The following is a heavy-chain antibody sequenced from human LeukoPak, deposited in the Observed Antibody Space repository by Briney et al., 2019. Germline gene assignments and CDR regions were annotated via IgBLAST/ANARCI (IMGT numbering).Heavy chain of an antibody. CDR1: GGSVSSGSYY. CDR2: IYYSGST. V-gene: IGHV4-61*01. CDR3: ARAHCSGGSCKRNSYYFDY. D-gene: IGHD2-15*01. Sequence: SETLSLTCTVSGGSVSSGSYYWSWIRQPPGKGLEWIGYIYYSGSTNYNPSLKSRVTISVDTSKNQFSLKLSSVTAADTAVYYCARAHCSGGSCKRNSYYFDYWGQGTLVTVSS. J-gene: IGHJ4*02.